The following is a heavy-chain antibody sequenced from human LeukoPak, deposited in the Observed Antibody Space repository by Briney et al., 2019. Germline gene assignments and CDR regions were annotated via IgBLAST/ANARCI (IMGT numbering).Heavy chain of an antibody. V-gene: IGHV4-4*09. D-gene: IGHD6-19*01. Sequence: SETLSLTCTTSGVSISRFCWAWVRQPPGKGLEWVGTISSGVPTYFNPSLKSRVTISVETSKNAFSLNLTSVTAADTAVYYCVQTTGWPGFDYWGQGILVSVSS. CDR3: VQTTGWPGFDY. CDR1: GVSISRFC. J-gene: IGHJ4*02. CDR2: ISSGVPT.